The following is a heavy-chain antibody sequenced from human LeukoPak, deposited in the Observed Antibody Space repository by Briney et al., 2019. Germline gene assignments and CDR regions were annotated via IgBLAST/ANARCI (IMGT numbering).Heavy chain of an antibody. V-gene: IGHV1-18*01. J-gene: IGHJ4*02. CDR3: ARHPYSSSWYVDY. CDR2: ISAYNGNT. CDR1: GYTFTSYG. D-gene: IGHD6-13*01. Sequence: ASVKVSCKASGYTFTSYGISWVRQAPGQGLEWMGWISAYNGNTNYAQKLQGRVTKTTDTSTSTPYMELRSLRSDDTAVYYCARHPYSSSWYVDYWGQGTLVTVSS.